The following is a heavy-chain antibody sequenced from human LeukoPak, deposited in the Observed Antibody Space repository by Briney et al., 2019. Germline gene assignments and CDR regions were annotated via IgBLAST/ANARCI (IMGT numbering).Heavy chain of an antibody. CDR3: ARDRITMIVVDLDAFDI. D-gene: IGHD3-22*01. CDR2: IYSDGGT. Sequence: GGSLRLSCAASGFIVSSSYMSWVRQAPGQGLEWVSVIYSDGGTSFAGNTYYADSVKGRFTISRDNSKNTLYLQMNSLRTEDTAVYYCARDRITMIVVDLDAFDIWGQGTMVTVSS. CDR1: GFIVSSSY. J-gene: IGHJ3*02. V-gene: IGHV3-23*03.